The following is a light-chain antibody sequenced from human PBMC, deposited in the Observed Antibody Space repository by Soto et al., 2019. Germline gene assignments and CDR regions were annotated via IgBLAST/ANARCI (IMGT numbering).Light chain of an antibody. CDR1: QSISVW. CDR3: QQNETFPLT. Sequence: IPMTQSPATLSASVGDRVTIGCRASQSISVWLAWYQQKPGKAPKLLIYKASILESGVPSRFSGSGSATEFTLTISSLQPEDFASYYCQQNETFPLTFGGGTKV. CDR2: KAS. J-gene: IGKJ4*01. V-gene: IGKV1-5*03.